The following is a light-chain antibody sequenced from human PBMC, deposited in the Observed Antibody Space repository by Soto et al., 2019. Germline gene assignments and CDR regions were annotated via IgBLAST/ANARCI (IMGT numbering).Light chain of an antibody. CDR3: QQYKSYPWS. Sequence: DIQMTQSPSTLSASVGDRVTITCRASQSISSWLAWYQKKPGKAPNLLIYKTSSLESGVPSRFSGSGSGTEFTLTISSLQPDDFATYYCQQYKSYPWSFGQGTKVDIK. V-gene: IGKV1-5*03. J-gene: IGKJ1*01. CDR2: KTS. CDR1: QSISSW.